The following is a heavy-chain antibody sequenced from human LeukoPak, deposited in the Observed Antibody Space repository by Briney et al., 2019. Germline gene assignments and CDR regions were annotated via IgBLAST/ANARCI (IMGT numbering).Heavy chain of an antibody. V-gene: IGHV4-59*08. J-gene: IGHJ6*02. CDR3: ARSPGYCSGGSCRVSGMDV. CDR1: GGSISSYY. CDR2: IYYSGSA. Sequence: PSETLSLTCTVSGGSISSYYWSWVRQPPGKGLEWIGYIYYSGSANYSPSLKSRVTISVDTSKNQFSLKLSSVTAADTAVYYCARSPGYCSGGSCRVSGMDVWGQGTTVTVSS. D-gene: IGHD2-15*01.